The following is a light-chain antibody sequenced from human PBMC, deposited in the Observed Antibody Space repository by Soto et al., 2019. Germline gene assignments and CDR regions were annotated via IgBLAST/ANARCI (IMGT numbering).Light chain of an antibody. CDR2: RAS. CDR3: QQYNSYSGT. J-gene: IGKJ1*01. Sequence: DIQMTQSPSALSASVGDTVTLTCRASQSIGSRLAWYQQKPGRPPKLLIYRASSSQSGVPSRFSGSGSGTEFTLTIHSLQPDDFATYYCQQYNSYSGTVGQGTKVDIK. V-gene: IGKV1-5*03. CDR1: QSIGSR.